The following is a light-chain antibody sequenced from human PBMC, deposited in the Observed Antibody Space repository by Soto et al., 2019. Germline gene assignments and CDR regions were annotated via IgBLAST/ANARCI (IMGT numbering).Light chain of an antibody. CDR3: QQYNNWPPWT. CDR1: QSVSRN. J-gene: IGKJ1*01. V-gene: IGKV3-15*01. CDR2: GAS. Sequence: EIVLTQSPATLSLSPGQRATLSCRASQSVSRNLAWYQQKPGQAPRLLIYGASTRATGIPARFSGSGSGTDFTLTISSLQSEDFAVYYCQQYNNWPPWTFGQGTKVDIK.